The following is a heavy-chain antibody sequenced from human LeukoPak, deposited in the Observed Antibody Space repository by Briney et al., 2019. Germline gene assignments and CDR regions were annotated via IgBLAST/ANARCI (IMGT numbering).Heavy chain of an antibody. J-gene: IGHJ4*02. CDR1: DYTFTSYG. CDR2: ISAYNGDT. CDR3: ARVYYDSSGYYSALY. D-gene: IGHD3-22*01. Sequence: ASVKVSCKASDYTFTSYGISWVRQAPGQGLEWMGWISAYNGDTNYAQKLQGRVTMTTDTSTSTAYMELRSLRSDDTAVYYCARVYYDSSGYYSALYWGQGTLVTVSS. V-gene: IGHV1-18*01.